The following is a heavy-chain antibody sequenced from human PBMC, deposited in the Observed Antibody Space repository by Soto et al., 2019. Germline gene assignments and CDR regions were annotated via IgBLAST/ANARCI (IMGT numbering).Heavy chain of an antibody. V-gene: IGHV1-69*13. Sequence: ASVKVSCKASGGTFSSYAISWVRQAPGQGLEWMGGIIPIFGTANYAQKFQGRVTITADESTSTAYMELSSLRSEDTAVYYCARDPMRYYDILTGYNDAFDIWGQGTMVTVSS. CDR1: GGTFSSYA. CDR2: IIPIFGTA. D-gene: IGHD3-9*01. J-gene: IGHJ3*02. CDR3: ARDPMRYYDILTGYNDAFDI.